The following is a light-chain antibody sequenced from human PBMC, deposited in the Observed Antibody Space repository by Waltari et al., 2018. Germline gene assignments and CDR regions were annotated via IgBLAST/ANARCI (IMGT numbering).Light chain of an antibody. CDR1: GPTNGAGYD. V-gene: IGLV1-40*01. CDR2: GNK. CDR3: QSYDSSLSAYV. J-gene: IGLJ1*01. Sequence: QSVLTQPPSVSGAPGQTVTISCTGRGPTNGAGYDAPWYQVLPRTAPKLLIYGNKNRPSGVPDRFSGSRSGPSASLTITGLQPEDEADYYCQSYDSSLSAYVFGGGPKVTVL.